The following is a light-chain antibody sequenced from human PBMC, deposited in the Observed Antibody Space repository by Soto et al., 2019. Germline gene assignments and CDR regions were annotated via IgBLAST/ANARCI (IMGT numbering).Light chain of an antibody. Sequence: QSVLTQPPSVSGAPGQGVTISCTGSSSNIGAGYDVHWYQQLPGRAPKLLIYGNTNRPSGVPDRFSGSKSGTSASLAITGLQAEDEADYYCLSFDSSLSVVFGGGTKVTVL. CDR2: GNT. CDR3: LSFDSSLSVV. CDR1: SSNIGAGYD. V-gene: IGLV1-40*01. J-gene: IGLJ2*01.